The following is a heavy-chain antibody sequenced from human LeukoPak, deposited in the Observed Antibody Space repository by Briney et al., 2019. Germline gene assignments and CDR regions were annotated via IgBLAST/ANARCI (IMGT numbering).Heavy chain of an antibody. Sequence: GGSLRLSCAASGFTFSSYGMHWVRQAPGKVLEWVAFIRYDGSNKYYADSVKGRFTISRDNSKNTLYLQMNSLRAEDTAVYYCAKGKYDSQLVFDYWGQGTLVTVSS. CDR2: IRYDGSNK. V-gene: IGHV3-30*02. D-gene: IGHD3-22*01. J-gene: IGHJ4*02. CDR1: GFTFSSYG. CDR3: AKGKYDSQLVFDY.